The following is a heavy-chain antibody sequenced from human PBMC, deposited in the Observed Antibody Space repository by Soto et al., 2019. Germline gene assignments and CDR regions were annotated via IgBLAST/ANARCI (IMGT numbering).Heavy chain of an antibody. D-gene: IGHD2-2*01. Sequence: GESLKISCKVSGYSFTSYWIGWVRQMPGKGLEWMGIIYPGDSDTRYSPSFQGQVTISADKSISTAYLQWSSLKASDTAMYYCASRDCSSTSCYERGVGYYYGMDVWGQGTTVTVSS. CDR1: GYSFTSYW. V-gene: IGHV5-51*01. CDR3: ASRDCSSTSCYERGVGYYYGMDV. CDR2: IYPGDSDT. J-gene: IGHJ6*02.